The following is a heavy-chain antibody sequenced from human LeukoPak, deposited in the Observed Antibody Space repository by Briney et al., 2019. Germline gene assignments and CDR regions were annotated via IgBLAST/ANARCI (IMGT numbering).Heavy chain of an antibody. V-gene: IGHV3-30*02. Sequence: PGGSLRLSCAASGFTFSSYGMHWVRPAPGKGLEWVAFIRYDGSNKYYADSVKGRFTISRDNSENTLYLQMNSLRAEDTAVYYCAKDVRQEDTYYYDSSGYYFDYWGQGTLVTVSS. CDR2: IRYDGSNK. D-gene: IGHD3-22*01. J-gene: IGHJ4*02. CDR3: AKDVRQEDTYYYDSSGYYFDY. CDR1: GFTFSSYG.